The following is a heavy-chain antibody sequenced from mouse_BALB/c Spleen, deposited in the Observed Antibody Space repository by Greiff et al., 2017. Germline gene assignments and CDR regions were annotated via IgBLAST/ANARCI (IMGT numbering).Heavy chain of an antibody. CDR1: GYTFTSYW. CDR2: INPSTGYT. J-gene: IGHJ3*01. Sequence: QVQLKQSGAELAKPGASVKMSCKASGYTFTSYWMHWVKQRPGQGLEWIGYINPSTGYTEYNQKFKDKATLTADKSSSTAYMQLSSLTSEDSAVYYCARSEYGNLCAYRGEGTLVTVSA. D-gene: IGHD2-10*02. V-gene: IGHV1-7*01. CDR3: ARSEYGNLCAY.